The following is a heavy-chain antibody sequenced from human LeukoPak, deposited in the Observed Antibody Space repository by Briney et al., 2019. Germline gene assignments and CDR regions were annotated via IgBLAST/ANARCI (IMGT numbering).Heavy chain of an antibody. J-gene: IGHJ4*02. Sequence: SETLSLTCTVSGGSITRDYWSWIRQPPRIGLQWIGYISYSGSTSYDPSLKSRVTIPGDSSKKQSSLKLSSVTAADTAVYYCARFYYDSRGYWYYFDYWGQGTLVTVSS. D-gene: IGHD3-22*01. CDR2: ISYSGST. V-gene: IGHV4-59*08. CDR3: ARFYYDSRGYWYYFDY. CDR1: GGSITRDY.